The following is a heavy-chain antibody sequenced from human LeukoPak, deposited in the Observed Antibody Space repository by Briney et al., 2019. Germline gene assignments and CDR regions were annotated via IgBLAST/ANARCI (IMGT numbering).Heavy chain of an antibody. V-gene: IGHV3-23*01. CDR3: AKVGIAAADFIDY. D-gene: IGHD6-13*01. J-gene: IGHJ4*02. CDR2: ISGSGGST. CDR1: GFTFSSYA. Sequence: GGSLRLSCAASGFTFSSYAMSWVRQAPGKGLERVSAISGSGGSTYYADSVEGRFTISRDNSKNTLYLQLNSLRAEDTAVYYCAKVGIAAADFIDYWGQGTLVTVS.